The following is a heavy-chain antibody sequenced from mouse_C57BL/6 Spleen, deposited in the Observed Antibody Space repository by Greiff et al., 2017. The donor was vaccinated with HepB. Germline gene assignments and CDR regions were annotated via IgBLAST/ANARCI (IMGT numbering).Heavy chain of an antibody. CDR2: ISSGGSYT. CDR1: GFTFSSYG. V-gene: IGHV5-6*01. J-gene: IGHJ4*01. Sequence: EVQRVESGGDLVKPGGSLKLSCAASGFTFSSYGMSWVRQTPDKRLEWVATISSGGSYTYYPDSVKGRFTISRDNAKNTLYLQMSSLKSEETAMYYCASLAGTFDYYAVDYWSKGNSVTV. CDR3: ASLAGTFDYYAVDY. D-gene: IGHD4-1*01.